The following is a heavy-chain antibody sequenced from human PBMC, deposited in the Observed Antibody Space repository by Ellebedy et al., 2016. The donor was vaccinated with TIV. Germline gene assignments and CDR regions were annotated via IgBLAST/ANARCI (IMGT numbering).Heavy chain of an antibody. V-gene: IGHV1-18*01. CDR2: ISAYNGNT. D-gene: IGHD3-3*01. CDR3: ARGPYYDFWSGYSPTIYYYMDV. Sequence: ASVKVSXKASSYTFTSYGISWVRQAPGQGLEWMGWISAYNGNTNYAQKLQGRVTMTTDTSTSTAYMELRSLRSDDTAVYYCARGPYYDFWSGYSPTIYYYMDVWGKGTTVTVSS. CDR1: SYTFTSYG. J-gene: IGHJ6*03.